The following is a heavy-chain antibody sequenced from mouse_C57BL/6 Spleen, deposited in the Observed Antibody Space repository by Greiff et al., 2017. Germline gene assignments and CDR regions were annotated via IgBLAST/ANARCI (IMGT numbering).Heavy chain of an antibody. V-gene: IGHV1-52*01. CDR1: GYTFTSYW. CDR2: IDPSDIET. CDR3: ARGSYAMDY. J-gene: IGHJ4*01. Sequence: QVQLQQPGAELVRPGSSVKLSCKASGYTFTSYWMHWVKQRPIQGLEWIGNIDPSDIETHYNQKFKDKATLTVDKSSSTAYMQLSSLTSEDSAVYYCARGSYAMDYWGQGTSVTVSS.